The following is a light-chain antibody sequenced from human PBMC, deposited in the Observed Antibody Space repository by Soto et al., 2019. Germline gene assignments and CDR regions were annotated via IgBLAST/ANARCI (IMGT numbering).Light chain of an antibody. V-gene: IGKV1-5*03. CDR2: KAS. CDR3: QHYNSYSEA. Sequence: IQLTQSPSSLSASVGDRVTITCRASQGISSYLALYQQKPGKAPKLLIYKASTLKSGVPSRFSGSGSGTEFTLTISSLQPDDFATYYCQHYNSYSEAFGQGTKVDIK. J-gene: IGKJ1*01. CDR1: QGISSY.